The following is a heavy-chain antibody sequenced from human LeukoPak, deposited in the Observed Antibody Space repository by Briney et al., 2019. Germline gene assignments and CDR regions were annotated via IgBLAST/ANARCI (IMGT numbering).Heavy chain of an antibody. J-gene: IGHJ4*02. V-gene: IGHV3-23*01. D-gene: IGHD1-26*01. Sequence: PGGSPRLSCAASGFTFSSYAMSWVRQAPGKGLEWVSAISGSGGSTYYADSVKGRFTISRDNSKNTLYLQMNSLRAEDTAVYYCAKAWWELLTGFDYWGQGTLVTVSS. CDR2: ISGSGGST. CDR1: GFTFSSYA. CDR3: AKAWWELLTGFDY.